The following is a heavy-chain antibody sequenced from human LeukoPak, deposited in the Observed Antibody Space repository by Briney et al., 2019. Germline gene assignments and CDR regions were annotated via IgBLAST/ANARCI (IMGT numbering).Heavy chain of an antibody. V-gene: IGHV4-59*01. CDR2: IYYSGST. Sequence: SETLSLTCTVSGGSISSYYGSWIRQPPGKGLEWIGYIYYSGSTNYNPSLKSRVPISVDTSKNQFSRKLSSVTAADTAVYYCARAELGTLFDYWGQGTLVTVSS. CDR3: ARAELGTLFDY. D-gene: IGHD7-27*01. CDR1: GGSISSYY. J-gene: IGHJ4*02.